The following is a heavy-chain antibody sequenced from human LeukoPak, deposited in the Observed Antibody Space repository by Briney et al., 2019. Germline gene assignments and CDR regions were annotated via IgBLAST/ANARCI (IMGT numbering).Heavy chain of an antibody. CDR1: GGSFSGYY. D-gene: IGHD3-22*01. CDR3: ARDGLSSGYYTGNDAFDI. J-gene: IGHJ3*02. V-gene: IGHV4-34*01. Sequence: SETLSLTCAVYGGSFSGYYWSWIRQPPGKGLEWIGSIYYSGSTYYNPSLKSRVTISVDTSKNQFSLKLSSVTAADTAVYYCARDGLSSGYYTGNDAFDIWGQGTMVTVSS. CDR2: IYYSGST.